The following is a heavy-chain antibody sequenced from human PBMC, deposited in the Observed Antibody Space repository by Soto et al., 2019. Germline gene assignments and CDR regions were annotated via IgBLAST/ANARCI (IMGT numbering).Heavy chain of an antibody. Sequence: PGGSLRLSCVASGFTFSSYSLNWVRQAPGKGLEWVSYISCSSGTIYYADSVKGRFTISRDNAENSLYLQMNSLRDDDTAVYYCAREDPWSANADDMDVWGQGTTVTVSS. CDR3: AREDPWSANADDMDV. J-gene: IGHJ6*02. CDR2: ISCSSGTI. V-gene: IGHV3-48*02. CDR1: GFTFSSYS. D-gene: IGHD3-3*01.